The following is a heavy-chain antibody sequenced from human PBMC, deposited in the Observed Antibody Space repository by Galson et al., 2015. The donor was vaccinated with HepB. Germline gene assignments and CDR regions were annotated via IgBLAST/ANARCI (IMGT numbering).Heavy chain of an antibody. J-gene: IGHJ3*02. V-gene: IGHV3-21*01. CDR1: GFTFSSYS. CDR3: ARVGAGYCSSTSCYVVAFDI. D-gene: IGHD2-2*01. Sequence: SLRLSCAASGFTFSSYSMNWVRQAPGKGLEWVSSISSSSSYIYYADSVKGRFTISRDNAKNSLYLQMNSLRAEDTAVYYCARVGAGYCSSTSCYVVAFDIWGQGTMVTVSS. CDR2: ISSSSSYI.